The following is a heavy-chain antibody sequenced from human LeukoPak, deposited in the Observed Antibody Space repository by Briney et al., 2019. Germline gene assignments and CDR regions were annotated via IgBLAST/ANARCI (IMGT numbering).Heavy chain of an antibody. D-gene: IGHD6-13*01. J-gene: IGHJ4*02. V-gene: IGHV4-34*01. CDR1: GGSFSGYY. Sequence: PSETLSLTCAVYGGSFSGYYWSWIRQPPGKGLEWIGEINRSGSTNYNPSLKSRVTISVDTSKNQFSLKLSSVTAADTAVYYCARYSSSWLEYYFDYWGQGTLVTVSS. CDR2: INRSGST. CDR3: ARYSSSWLEYYFDY.